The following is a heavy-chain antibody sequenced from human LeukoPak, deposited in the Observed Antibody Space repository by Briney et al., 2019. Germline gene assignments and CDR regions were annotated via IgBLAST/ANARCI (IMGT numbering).Heavy chain of an antibody. D-gene: IGHD3-3*01. Sequence: GGSLRLSCAASGFTFSSHSMNWVRQAPGKGLEWVSSISSSSSYIYYADSVKGRFTISRDNAKNSLYLQMNSLRAEDTAVYYCAREKLIGRITIFGVVSSPMDVWGKGTTVTVSS. CDR3: AREKLIGRITIFGVVSSPMDV. CDR1: GFTFSSHS. V-gene: IGHV3-21*01. J-gene: IGHJ6*03. CDR2: ISSSSSYI.